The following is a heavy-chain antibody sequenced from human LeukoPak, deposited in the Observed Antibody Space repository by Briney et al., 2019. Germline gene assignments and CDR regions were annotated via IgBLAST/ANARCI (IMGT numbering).Heavy chain of an antibody. D-gene: IGHD6-13*01. J-gene: IGHJ4*02. V-gene: IGHV3-21*01. Sequence: GGSLRLSCAASGFTFSSYSMNWVRQAPGKGLEWVSSISSSSSYIYYADSVKGRFTISRDNAKNSLYLQMNSLRAEDTAVYYCARDPDSWYPFFDYWGQGTLVTVPS. CDR1: GFTFSSYS. CDR2: ISSSSSYI. CDR3: ARDPDSWYPFFDY.